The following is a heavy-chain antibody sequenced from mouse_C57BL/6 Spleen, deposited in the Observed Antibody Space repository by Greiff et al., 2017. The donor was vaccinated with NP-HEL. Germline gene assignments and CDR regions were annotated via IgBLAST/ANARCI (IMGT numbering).Heavy chain of an antibody. CDR2: IWTGGGT. J-gene: IGHJ4*01. V-gene: IGHV2-9-1*01. D-gene: IGHD4-1*01. Sequence: VQLQQSGPGLVAPSQSLSITCTVSGFSLTSYAISWVRQPPGKGLEWSGVIWTGGGTNYNSALKSRLSISKDNSKSQVFLKMNSLQTDDTARYYCASNWDVGAMDYWGQGTSVTVSS. CDR3: ASNWDVGAMDY. CDR1: GFSLTSYA.